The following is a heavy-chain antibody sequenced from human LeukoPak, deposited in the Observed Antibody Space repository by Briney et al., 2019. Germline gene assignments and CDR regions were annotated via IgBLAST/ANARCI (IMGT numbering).Heavy chain of an antibody. J-gene: IGHJ3*01. D-gene: IGHD1-14*01. CDR2: SRNKANNYTT. CDR3: ASPNRMNPG. V-gene: IGHV3-72*01. CDR1: GFTFSDHY. Sequence: GGSLRLSCAASGFTFSDHYMDWVRQAPGKGLEWVGRSRNKANNYTTQYAASVKGRFTISRDNSKNSLYLQMNSLKTEDTARYYCASPNRMNPGWGQGTMVTVSS.